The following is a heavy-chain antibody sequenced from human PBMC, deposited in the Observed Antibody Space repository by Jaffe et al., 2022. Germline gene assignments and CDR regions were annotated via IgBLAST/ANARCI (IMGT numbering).Heavy chain of an antibody. CDR3: ARHYARYSSGWPRPNYYYYYYMDV. V-gene: IGHV4-39*01. CDR1: GGSISSSSYY. D-gene: IGHD6-19*01. J-gene: IGHJ6*03. Sequence: QLQLQESGPGLVKPSETLSLTCTVSGGSISSSSYYWGWIRQPPGKGLEWIGSIYYSGSTYYNPSLKSRVTISVDTSKNQFSLKLSSVTAADTAVYYCARHYARYSSGWPRPNYYYYYYMDVWGKGTTVTVSS. CDR2: IYYSGST.